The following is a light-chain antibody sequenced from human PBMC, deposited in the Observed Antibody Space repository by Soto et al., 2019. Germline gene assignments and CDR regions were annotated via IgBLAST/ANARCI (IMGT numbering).Light chain of an antibody. V-gene: IGKV1-33*01. CDR1: QDVYIY. CDR3: QQYDTVPPYA. Sequence: IQLTQSPASLSASIGDRVTITCQASQDVYIYLNWYQQKPGKAPTLLIYDASNLETGVPSRFSGTGSGTHFLLTISSLEAEDFATYYCQQYDTVPPYAFGQGTKLEI. CDR2: DAS. J-gene: IGKJ2*01.